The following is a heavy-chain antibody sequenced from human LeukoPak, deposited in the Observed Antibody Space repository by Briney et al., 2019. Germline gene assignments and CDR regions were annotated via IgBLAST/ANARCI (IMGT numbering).Heavy chain of an antibody. CDR3: AVGLGGNGNWFDP. Sequence: ASVKVSCKASGYTFTCYYMHWVRQAPGQGLEWMGWINPNSGDTNYAQKFQGRVTMTRDTSISTAYMELSRLRSDDTAVYYCAVGLGGNGNWFDPWGQGTLVTVSS. J-gene: IGHJ5*02. CDR2: INPNSGDT. D-gene: IGHD4-23*01. V-gene: IGHV1-2*02. CDR1: GYTFTCYY.